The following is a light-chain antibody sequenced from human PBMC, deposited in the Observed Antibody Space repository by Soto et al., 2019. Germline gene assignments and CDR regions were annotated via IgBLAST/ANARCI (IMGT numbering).Light chain of an antibody. J-gene: IGKJ2*01. CDR1: QSVDSSS. Sequence: EIVLTQSPGTLSLSPGERATLSCRASQSVDSSSLAWYQQKPGQAPRLLIYGASSRATGIPDRFSGSGSGTDFTLTISRLEPEDFAFYYCQQYGSSPPYTFGQGTKLEIK. V-gene: IGKV3-20*01. CDR3: QQYGSSPPYT. CDR2: GAS.